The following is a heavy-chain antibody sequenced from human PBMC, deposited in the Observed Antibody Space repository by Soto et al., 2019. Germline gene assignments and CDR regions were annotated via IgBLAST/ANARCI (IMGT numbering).Heavy chain of an antibody. J-gene: IGHJ6*02. Sequence: GGSLRLSCAASGFTFSDYYMSWIRQAPGKGLGWVSYISSSSSYTNYADSVKGRFTISRDNAKNSLYLQMNSLRAEDTAVYYCARVKQSGGSGSYYKVHYYYGMDVWGQGTTVTVSS. CDR3: ARVKQSGGSGSYYKVHYYYGMDV. CDR1: GFTFSDYY. D-gene: IGHD3-10*01. CDR2: ISSSSSYT. V-gene: IGHV3-11*06.